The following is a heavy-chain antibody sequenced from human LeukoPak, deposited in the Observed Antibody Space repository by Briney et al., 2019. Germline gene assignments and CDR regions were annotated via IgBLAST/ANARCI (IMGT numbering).Heavy chain of an antibody. CDR1: GFTFSSYS. D-gene: IGHD3-9*01. J-gene: IGHJ6*02. Sequence: GGSLRLSCAASGFTFSSYSMNWVRQAPGKGLEWVSSISSGSSYIYYADSVKGRFTISRDNAKNSLYLQMNSLRAEDTAVYYCARSPKDILTGYYYYYGMDVWGQGTTVTVTS. CDR2: ISSGSSYI. CDR3: ARSPKDILTGYYYYYGMDV. V-gene: IGHV3-21*01.